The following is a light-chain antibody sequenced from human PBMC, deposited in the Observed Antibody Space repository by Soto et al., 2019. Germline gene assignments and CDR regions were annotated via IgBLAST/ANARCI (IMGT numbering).Light chain of an antibody. CDR2: DVS. J-gene: IGLJ1*01. V-gene: IGLV2-18*02. CDR3: SSYTSSSTYV. CDR1: GSDVGTYNR. Sequence: QSALTQPPSVSGSPVQSVAISCTGTGSDVGTYNRVSWYQQPPGTAPKLMIYDVSDRPSGVPDRFSGSKSGNTASLTISGLQAEDEADYYCSSYTSSSTYVFGTGTKVTVL.